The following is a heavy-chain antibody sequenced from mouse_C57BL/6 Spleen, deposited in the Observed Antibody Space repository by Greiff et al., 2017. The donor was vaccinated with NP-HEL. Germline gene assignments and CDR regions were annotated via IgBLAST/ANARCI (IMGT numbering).Heavy chain of an antibody. CDR2: ISSGGSYT. Sequence: EVKVVESGGDLVKPGGSLKLSCAASGFTFSSYGMSWVRQTPDKRLEWVATISSGGSYTYYPDSVKGRFTISRDNAKNTLYLQMSSLKSEDTAMYYCARHATVVPPYVMNYWGQGTSVTVPS. J-gene: IGHJ4*01. V-gene: IGHV5-6*01. CDR3: ARHATVVPPYVMNY. D-gene: IGHD1-1*01. CDR1: GFTFSSYG.